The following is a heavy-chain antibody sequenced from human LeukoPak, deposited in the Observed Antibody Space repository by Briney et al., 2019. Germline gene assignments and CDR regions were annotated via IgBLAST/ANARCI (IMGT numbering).Heavy chain of an antibody. CDR2: IIDSGDIT. CDR3: AKDFSILWSLGHFDY. CDR1: GFTFSSYA. D-gene: IGHD2-21*01. V-gene: IGHV3-23*01. Sequence: GGSLRLSCEASGFTFSSYAMSWVRQAPGKGLEWVSGIIDSGDITYYANSVKGRFTISRDNSKNTLYLQMNSLRAEDTAVYYCAKDFSILWSLGHFDYWGQGTLVTVSS. J-gene: IGHJ4*02.